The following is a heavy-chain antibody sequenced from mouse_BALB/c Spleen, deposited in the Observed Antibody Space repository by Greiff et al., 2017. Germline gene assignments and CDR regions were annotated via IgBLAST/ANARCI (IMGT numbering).Heavy chain of an antibody. CDR3: ARVRYYYGSSTFDY. Sequence: EVKLEESGGGLVKPGGSLKLSCAASGFTFSSYAMSWVRQTPEKRLEWVASISSGGSTYYPDSVKGRFTISRDNARNILYLQMSSLRSEDTAMYYCARVRYYYGSSTFDYWGQGTTLTVSS. D-gene: IGHD1-1*01. V-gene: IGHV5-6-5*01. CDR1: GFTFSSYA. CDR2: ISSGGST. J-gene: IGHJ2*01.